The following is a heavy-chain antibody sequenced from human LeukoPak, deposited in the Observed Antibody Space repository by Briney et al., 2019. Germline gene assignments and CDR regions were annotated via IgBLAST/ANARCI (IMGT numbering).Heavy chain of an antibody. J-gene: IGHJ4*02. CDR1: GFTFSSYW. CDR3: ARGNIAAAGIHY. D-gene: IGHD6-13*01. V-gene: IGHV3-74*01. Sequence: GGTLRLSCAASGFTFSSYWMHWVRQAPGKGLVWVSRINGDGSSTTYVDSVMGRFTISRDNAKNTLYLQMNSVRAEDTAVYYCARGNIAAAGIHYWGQGTLVIVSS. CDR2: INGDGSST.